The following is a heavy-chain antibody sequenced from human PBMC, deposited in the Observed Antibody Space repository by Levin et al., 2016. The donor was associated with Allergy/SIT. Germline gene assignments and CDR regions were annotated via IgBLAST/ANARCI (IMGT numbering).Heavy chain of an antibody. Sequence: WIRQPPGKGLEWVSAISGSGGSTYYADSVKGRFTISRDNSKNTLYLQMNSLRAEDTAVYYCAKEVDWLLWPDYWGQGTLVTVSS. J-gene: IGHJ4*02. V-gene: IGHV3-23*01. CDR2: ISGSGGST. D-gene: IGHD3-9*01. CDR3: AKEVDWLLWPDY.